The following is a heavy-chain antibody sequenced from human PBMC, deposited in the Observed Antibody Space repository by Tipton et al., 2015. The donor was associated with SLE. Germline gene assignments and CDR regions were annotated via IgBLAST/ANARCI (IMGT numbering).Heavy chain of an antibody. CDR2: IYYIGNT. D-gene: IGHD3-10*01. Sequence: LRLSCTVSGASISSGGYYWSWIRQPPGKGLEWIGDIYYIGNTNYNPSLKSRVTISVDTSKNQFSLKLTSVTAADTAVYYCARQLADYYGPGGKTWFDPWGQGSLVTVSS. V-gene: IGHV4-61*08. J-gene: IGHJ5*02. CDR3: ARQLADYYGPGGKTWFDP. CDR1: GASISSGGYY.